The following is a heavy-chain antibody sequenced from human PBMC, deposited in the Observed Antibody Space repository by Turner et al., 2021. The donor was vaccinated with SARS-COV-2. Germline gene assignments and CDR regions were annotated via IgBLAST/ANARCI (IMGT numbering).Heavy chain of an antibody. D-gene: IGHD1-26*01. CDR3: AKCVTTCQTKGLDN. Sequence: EVQWLESGGVLVEPAGCLRLSWAASGFTFNNFAMSWVRQEPGKGLEWGTAINGAGHVTHYVDSVKGGFTNSRDNSKNTLYLQMNSLRVEDTTVYYCAKCVTTCQTKGLDNWGQGTLVTVSS. CDR2: INGAGHVT. CDR1: GFTFNNFA. J-gene: IGHJ4*02. V-gene: IGHV3-23*01.